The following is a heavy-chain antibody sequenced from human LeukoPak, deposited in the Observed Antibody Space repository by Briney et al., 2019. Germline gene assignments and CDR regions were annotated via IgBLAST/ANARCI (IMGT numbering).Heavy chain of an antibody. CDR1: GYTFTGYY. CDR3: ARANGAVVRGEVDY. J-gene: IGHJ4*02. D-gene: IGHD3-10*01. V-gene: IGHV1-18*04. CDR2: ISAYNGNT. Sequence: VKVSCKASGYTFTGYYMHWVRQAPGQGLEWMGWISAYNGNTNYAQKLQGRVTMTTDTSTSTAYMELRSLRSDDTAVYYCARANGAVVRGEVDYWGQGTLVTVSS.